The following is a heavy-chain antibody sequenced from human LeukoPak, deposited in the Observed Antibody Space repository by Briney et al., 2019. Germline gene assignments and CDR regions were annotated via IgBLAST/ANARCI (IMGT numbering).Heavy chain of an antibody. D-gene: IGHD1-26*01. CDR2: INPNSGGT. Sequence: ASVKVSCKASGYTFTGYYMHWVRQAPGQGLEWMGWINPNSGGTNYAQKFQGRVTMTRDTSISTAYMELSRLRSDDTAVYYCASPRGSHTPVLYYFHYWGQGTLVTVSS. V-gene: IGHV1-2*02. J-gene: IGHJ4*02. CDR3: ASPRGSHTPVLYYFHY. CDR1: GYTFTGYY.